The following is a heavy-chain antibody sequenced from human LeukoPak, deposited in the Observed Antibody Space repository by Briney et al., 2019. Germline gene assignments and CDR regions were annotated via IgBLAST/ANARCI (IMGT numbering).Heavy chain of an antibody. V-gene: IGHV3-74*01. CDR3: AREEEWELLVLDY. CDR2: INSDGSST. CDR1: GFTFSSYW. J-gene: IGHJ4*02. Sequence: GGSLRLSCAASGFTFSSYWMHWVRQAPGKGLVWVSRINSDGSSTSYADSVKGRFTISRDNAKNTLYLQMNSLRAEDTAVYYYAREEEWELLVLDYWGQGTLVTVSS. D-gene: IGHD1-26*01.